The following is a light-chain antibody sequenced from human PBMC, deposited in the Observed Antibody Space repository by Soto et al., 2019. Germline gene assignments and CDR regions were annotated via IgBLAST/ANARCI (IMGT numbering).Light chain of an antibody. V-gene: IGKV3-20*01. J-gene: IGKJ2*01. CDR1: QSVTSGY. CDR2: AAS. Sequence: EIVLTQSPGTLSLSPGERATLSCRASQSVTSGYLAWYQQKPGQAPRLLIYAASSRATGIPDRFSGSGSGTYFTLTISRLEPEDFAVYYCQQYGSSPWYTFGQGTKVEIK. CDR3: QQYGSSPWYT.